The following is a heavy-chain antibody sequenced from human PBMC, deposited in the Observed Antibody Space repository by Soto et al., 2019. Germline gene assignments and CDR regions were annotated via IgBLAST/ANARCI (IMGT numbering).Heavy chain of an antibody. CDR3: ARGRWLRQRFGH. V-gene: IGHV4-34*02. J-gene: IGHJ4*02. D-gene: IGHD5-12*01. Sequence: QVQLEQWGAGLLKPSETLSLTCAVYGGSFSGYYWSWIRQPPGKGLEWIGEINHSGSTNYNPSLKSRVTISLDPPQDHSSLNLYSGTAADTAVYYCARGRWLRQRFGHWGQGTLVNLSS. CDR1: GGSFSGYY. CDR2: INHSGST.